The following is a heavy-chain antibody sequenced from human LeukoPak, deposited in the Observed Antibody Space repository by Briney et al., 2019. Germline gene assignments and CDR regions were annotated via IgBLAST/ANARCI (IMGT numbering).Heavy chain of an antibody. D-gene: IGHD4-17*01. Sequence: PGGSLRLSCAASGFTFDDYTMHWVRQAPGKGLERVSLISWDGGSTYYADSVKGRFTISRDISKNAVYLQMNSLRAEDTAVYYCARDSYGDANFDSWGQGTLVTVSS. V-gene: IGHV3-43*01. CDR2: ISWDGGST. CDR1: GFTFDDYT. J-gene: IGHJ4*02. CDR3: ARDSYGDANFDS.